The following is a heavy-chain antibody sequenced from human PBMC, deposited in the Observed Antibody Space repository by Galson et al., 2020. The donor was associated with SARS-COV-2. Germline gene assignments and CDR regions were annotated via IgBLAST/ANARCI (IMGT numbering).Heavy chain of an antibody. CDR3: ARGTPAGSSGWYGGHYFDY. V-gene: IGHV4-39*07. J-gene: IGHJ4*02. D-gene: IGHD6-19*01. Sequence: SETLSLTCTVSGGSISSSSYYWGWIRQPPGKGLEWIGSIYYSGSTYYNPSLKSRVTISVDTSKNQFSLKLSSVTAADTAVYYCARGTPAGSSGWYGGHYFDYWGQGTLVTVSS. CDR1: GGSISSSSYY. CDR2: IYYSGST.